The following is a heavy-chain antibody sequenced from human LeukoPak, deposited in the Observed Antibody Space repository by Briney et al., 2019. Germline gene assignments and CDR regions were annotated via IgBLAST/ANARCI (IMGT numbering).Heavy chain of an antibody. V-gene: IGHV3-23*01. CDR1: GLTFSSYA. CDR3: ARTTGYTSGWDHYYYYGLDV. Sequence: PGGSLRLSCAASGLTFSSYAMSWVRQAPGKGLEWVSTISGIGTGTYYADSVKGRFTISRDNSKNTLYLQMSSLRAEDTAVYYCARTTGYTSGWDHYYYYGLDVWGQGTTVTVSS. CDR2: ISGIGTGT. D-gene: IGHD6-25*01. J-gene: IGHJ6*02.